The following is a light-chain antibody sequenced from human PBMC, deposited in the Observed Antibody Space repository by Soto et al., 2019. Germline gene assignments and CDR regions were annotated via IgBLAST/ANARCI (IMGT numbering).Light chain of an antibody. CDR1: QGIGSD. CDR3: QRDHKSLT. Sequence: MTQSPATLSVSAGERVTLSCRASQGIGSDLAWYQQRPGKAPKLLIYAVSSLQSEVPSRFSGSGSGTDFTLTISSLQPDDSATYYWQRDHKSLTFGGGTKVQIK. CDR2: AVS. J-gene: IGKJ4*01. V-gene: IGKV1-6*01.